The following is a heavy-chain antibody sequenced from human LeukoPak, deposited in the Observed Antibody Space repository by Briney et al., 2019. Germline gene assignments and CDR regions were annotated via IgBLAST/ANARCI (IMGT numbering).Heavy chain of an antibody. V-gene: IGHV3-21*01. CDR1: GFTFSSYS. D-gene: IGHD5-24*01. Sequence: PGGSLRLSCAASGFTFSSYSMNWVRQAPGKGLEWVSSISSSSSYIYYADSVKGRFTITRDNAKNSLYLQMNSLRAEDTAVYYCARAAGRDGYNFNYCYMDVWGKGTTVAVSS. CDR3: ARAAGRDGYNFNYCYMDV. J-gene: IGHJ6*03. CDR2: ISSSSSYI.